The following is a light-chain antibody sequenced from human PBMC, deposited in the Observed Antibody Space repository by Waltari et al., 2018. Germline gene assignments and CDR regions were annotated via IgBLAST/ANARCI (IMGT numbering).Light chain of an antibody. CDR2: GAS. V-gene: IGKV3-11*01. CDR1: QSVSSV. CDR3: LQRSNWPLT. J-gene: IGKJ4*01. Sequence: EIAMTQSPATLSLSPGERVPLSCRASQSVSSVLAWYQQKPGQAPRLLIDGASSRATGIPDRCSGSGSGTDFTLTISSLEPEDVAVYYCLQRSNWPLTFGGGTKVEIK.